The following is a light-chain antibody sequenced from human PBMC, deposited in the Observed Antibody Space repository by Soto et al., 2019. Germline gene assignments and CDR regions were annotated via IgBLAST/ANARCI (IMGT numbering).Light chain of an antibody. CDR3: TSYTSSATHV. Sequence: QSALTQPASVSASLGQSITIFCTGTSSDVGGYNYVSWYQQRPGKAPKLIIFEVSHRPSGVSNRFSGTKSGNTASLTISGLQAEDETDYYCTSYTSSATHVFGTGTKVTVL. V-gene: IGLV2-14*01. CDR2: EVS. CDR1: SSDVGGYNY. J-gene: IGLJ1*01.